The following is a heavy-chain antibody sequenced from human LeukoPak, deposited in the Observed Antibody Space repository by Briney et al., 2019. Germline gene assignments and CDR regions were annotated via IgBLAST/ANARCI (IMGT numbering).Heavy chain of an antibody. CDR3: ARQGVATAIDY. Sequence: ASGTLSLTCTVSGGSISSYYWSWIRQPAGKGLEWIGRISASGNTNYNPSLKSRVTMSVGTSKNLFALKLSSVTAADTAVYYCARQGVATAIDYWGQGTLVTVSS. CDR1: GGSISSYY. D-gene: IGHD2-21*02. J-gene: IGHJ4*02. V-gene: IGHV4-4*07. CDR2: ISASGNT.